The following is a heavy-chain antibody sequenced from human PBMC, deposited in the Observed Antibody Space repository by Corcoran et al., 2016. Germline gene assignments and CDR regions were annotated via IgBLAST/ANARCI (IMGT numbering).Heavy chain of an antibody. Sequence: QVQLVQSGAEVKKPGASVKVSCKASGYTFTSCGIRWVRQAPGQGLEWMGWISAYNGNTNYAQKLQGRVTMTTDTSTSTAYMELRRLRSDDTALYQCERNPDLLTGYRPYSYYFVMDAWGQGTTVTVSS. CDR2: ISAYNGNT. D-gene: IGHD3-9*01. V-gene: IGHV1-18*01. CDR3: ERNPDLLTGYRPYSYYFVMDA. J-gene: IGHJ6*02. CDR1: GYTFTSCG.